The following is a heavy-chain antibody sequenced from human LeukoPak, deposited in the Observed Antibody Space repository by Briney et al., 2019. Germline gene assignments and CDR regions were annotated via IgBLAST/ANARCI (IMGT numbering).Heavy chain of an antibody. Sequence: PGGSLRLSCAASGFTFSSFAMSWVRQAPGKGLEWVSTCGSGGSTYYADSVKGRFSISRDNSKNTLYLQMNSLRAEDTAAYYCARSGLNRFDYWGQGTLVTVSS. D-gene: IGHD2-15*01. CDR1: GFTFSSFA. CDR2: CGSGGST. J-gene: IGHJ4*02. CDR3: ARSGLNRFDY. V-gene: IGHV3-23*01.